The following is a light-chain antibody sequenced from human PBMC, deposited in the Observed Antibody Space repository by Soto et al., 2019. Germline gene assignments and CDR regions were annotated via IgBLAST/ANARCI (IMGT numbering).Light chain of an antibody. V-gene: IGKV3-20*01. Sequence: EIVLTQSPGTLSLSPGERATLSCRASQSVSSSYLAWYQQRPGQAPRLLIYGASSRATGIPDRFSGSGSGTDFTLIISRLEPEDFAVYHCQQYGSSLTFGPGTKVDLK. CDR1: QSVSSSY. J-gene: IGKJ3*01. CDR3: QQYGSSLT. CDR2: GAS.